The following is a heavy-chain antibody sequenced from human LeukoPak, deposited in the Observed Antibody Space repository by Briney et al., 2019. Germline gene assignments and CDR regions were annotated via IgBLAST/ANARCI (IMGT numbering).Heavy chain of an antibody. V-gene: IGHV3-48*04. CDR1: GFTFSSYS. Sequence: PGGSLRLSCAASGFTFSSYSMNWVRQAPGKGLEWVSYISSSSSTIYYADSVKGRFTISRDNAKNSLYLQMNSLRAEDTAVYYCARDPRLGMVRGVHYYFDYWGQGTLVTVSS. CDR3: ARDPRLGMVRGVHYYFDY. CDR2: ISSSSSTI. D-gene: IGHD3-10*01. J-gene: IGHJ4*02.